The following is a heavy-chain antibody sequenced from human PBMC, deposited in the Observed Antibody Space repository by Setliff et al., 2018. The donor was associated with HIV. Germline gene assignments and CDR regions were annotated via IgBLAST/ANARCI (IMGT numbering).Heavy chain of an antibody. CDR1: GASISYNT. Sequence: PSETLSLTCIVSGASISYNTWSWIRQPPGKGLQWIGFIHHSVTTSYNPSLKSRVTISLDTSKNQLSPKLTSVTAADTAVYYCARGGTSSNWFDPWGQGTLVTVSS. J-gene: IGHJ5*02. V-gene: IGHV4-59*01. CDR2: IHHSVTT. D-gene: IGHD2-2*01. CDR3: ARGGTSSNWFDP.